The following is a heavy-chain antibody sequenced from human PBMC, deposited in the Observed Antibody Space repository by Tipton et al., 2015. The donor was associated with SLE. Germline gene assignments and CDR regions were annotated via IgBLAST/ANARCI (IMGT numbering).Heavy chain of an antibody. CDR2: IYHSGNT. CDR3: ARGTLGGLDY. Sequence: TLSLTCTVSGGSISNYSWSWIRQPPGKGLEWIGSIYHSGNTYSNPSLKSRVTISVDTSKNQFSLKMSSVTAADTAVYYCARGTLGGLDYWGQGTLVTVSS. D-gene: IGHD1-26*01. J-gene: IGHJ4*02. CDR1: GGSISNYS. V-gene: IGHV4-4*08.